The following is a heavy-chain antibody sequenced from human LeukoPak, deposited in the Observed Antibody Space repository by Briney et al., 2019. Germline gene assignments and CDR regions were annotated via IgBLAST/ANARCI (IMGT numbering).Heavy chain of an antibody. D-gene: IGHD6-19*01. CDR2: INHSGST. J-gene: IGHJ3*02. CDR3: ARHNPGLNIAVAVDAFDI. CDR1: GGSFSGYY. V-gene: IGHV4-34*01. Sequence: PSETLSLTCAVYGGSFSGYYWSWIRQPPGKGLEWIGEINHSGSTNYNPSLKSRVTISVDTSKNQFSLKLSSVTAADTAVYYCARHNPGLNIAVAVDAFDIWGQGTMVTVSS.